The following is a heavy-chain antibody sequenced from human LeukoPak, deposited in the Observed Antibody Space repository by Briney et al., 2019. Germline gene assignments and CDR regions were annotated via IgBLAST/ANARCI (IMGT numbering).Heavy chain of an antibody. Sequence: SETLSLTCAVYGGSFSGYYWSWIRQPPGKGLEWIGEINHSGSTNYNPSLKSRVTISVDTSKNQFSLKLSSVTAADTAVYYCARGASRGYSCGPRRFDYWGQGTLVTVSS. CDR1: GGSFSGYY. J-gene: IGHJ4*02. CDR2: INHSGST. V-gene: IGHV4-34*01. D-gene: IGHD5-18*01. CDR3: ARGASRGYSCGPRRFDY.